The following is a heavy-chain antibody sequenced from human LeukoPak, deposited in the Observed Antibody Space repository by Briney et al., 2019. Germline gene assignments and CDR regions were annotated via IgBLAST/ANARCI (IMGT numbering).Heavy chain of an antibody. J-gene: IGHJ4*02. CDR3: AKGLTYYDSSGNDY. CDR1: GFTFDDYA. V-gene: IGHV3-9*01. CDR2: ISWNSGSI. Sequence: PGGSLRLSCAASGFTFDDYAMHWVRQAPGKGLEWVSGISWNSGSIGYADSVKGRFTISRDNAKNSLYLQMNSLRAEDTALYYCAKGLTYYDSSGNDYWGQGTLVTVSS. D-gene: IGHD3-22*01.